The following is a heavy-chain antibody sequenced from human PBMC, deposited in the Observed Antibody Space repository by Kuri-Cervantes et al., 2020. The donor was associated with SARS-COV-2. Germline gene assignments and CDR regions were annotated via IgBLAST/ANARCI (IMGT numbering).Heavy chain of an antibody. D-gene: IGHD4-17*01. J-gene: IGHJ3*02. CDR2: IYYSGST. Sequence: ESLKISCTVSGGSISSYYWSWIRQPPGKGLEWIGYIYYSGSTNYNPSLKSRVTISVDTSKNQFSLKLSSVTAADTAVYYCARPRYGDYDGAFDIWGQGTMVTVS. CDR3: ARPRYGDYDGAFDI. V-gene: IGHV4-59*12. CDR1: GGSISSYY.